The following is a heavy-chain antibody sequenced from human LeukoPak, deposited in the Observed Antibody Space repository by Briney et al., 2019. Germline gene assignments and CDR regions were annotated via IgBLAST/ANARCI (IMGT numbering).Heavy chain of an antibody. D-gene: IGHD2-2*01. Sequence: GGSLSLSCAASGFTFSSYVMHWVRQAPGRGLEGVALIRYDGSNKYYADSVQGRFTLSRDNSQNTLYLQMNSLRAEDTAVYYCPKVRVSPSDIHYFDYWGQGTLVTVSS. CDR2: IRYDGSNK. J-gene: IGHJ4*02. CDR3: PKVRVSPSDIHYFDY. CDR1: GFTFSSYV. V-gene: IGHV3-30*02.